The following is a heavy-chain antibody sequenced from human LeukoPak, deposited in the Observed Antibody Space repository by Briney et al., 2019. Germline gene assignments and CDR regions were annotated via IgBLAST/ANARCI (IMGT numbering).Heavy chain of an antibody. Sequence: ASVTVSCKASGYTFTGYYMHWVRQAPGQGLEWMGWINPNSGGTNYAQKFQGRVTMTRDTSISTAYMELSRLRSDDTAVYYCARGTGYALQAYDFWSGVDYWGQGTLVTVSS. CDR3: ARGTGYALQAYDFWSGVDY. V-gene: IGHV1-2*02. D-gene: IGHD3-3*01. CDR1: GYTFTGYY. J-gene: IGHJ4*02. CDR2: INPNSGGT.